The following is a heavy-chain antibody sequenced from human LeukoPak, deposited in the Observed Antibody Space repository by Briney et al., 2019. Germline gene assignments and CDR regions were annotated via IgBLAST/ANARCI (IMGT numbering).Heavy chain of an antibody. D-gene: IGHD3-16*01. J-gene: IGHJ4*02. CDR2: IYYSGST. CDR1: GGSISSYY. Sequence: PSETLSLTCTVSGGSISSYYWSWIRQPPGKGLEWIGYIYYSGSTNYNPSLKSRVTISVDTSKNQFSLKLSSVTAADTAVYYCARDMGGGYWGQGTLVTVSS. V-gene: IGHV4-59*01. CDR3: ARDMGGGY.